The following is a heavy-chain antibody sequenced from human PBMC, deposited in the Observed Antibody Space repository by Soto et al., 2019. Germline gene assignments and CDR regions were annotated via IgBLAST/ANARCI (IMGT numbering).Heavy chain of an antibody. J-gene: IGHJ4*02. V-gene: IGHV3-23*01. CDR3: ATYLTSRGQWLVRESDY. CDR2: ISGSGGST. D-gene: IGHD6-19*01. Sequence: GGSLRLSCAASGFTFSSYAMSWVRQAPGKGLEWVSAISGSGGSTYYADSVKGRFTISRDNSKNTLYLQVNSLRAEDTAVYYCATYLTSRGQWLVRESDYWGQGPLVTVSS. CDR1: GFTFSSYA.